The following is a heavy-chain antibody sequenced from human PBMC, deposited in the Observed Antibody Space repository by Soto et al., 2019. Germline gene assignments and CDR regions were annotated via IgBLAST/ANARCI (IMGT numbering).Heavy chain of an antibody. CDR3: ARDPRGGRYYETGGYYYTGGNWFDP. D-gene: IGHD3-22*01. Sequence: QVHLVQSGAEVKKPGASVRVSCKVSEWTFTAYYMHWVRQAPGQGLEWMGWINPDNGATKSPQKFQGRVTMTRETSITTVYMEMSSLRSDDTAVYFCARDPRGGRYYETGGYYYTGGNWFDPWGQGTLVTVSS. CDR1: EWTFTAYY. J-gene: IGHJ5*02. CDR2: INPDNGAT. V-gene: IGHV1-2*02.